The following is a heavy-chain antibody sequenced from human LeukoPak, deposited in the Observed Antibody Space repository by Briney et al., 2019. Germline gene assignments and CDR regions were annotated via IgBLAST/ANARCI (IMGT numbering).Heavy chain of an antibody. Sequence: PGGSLRLSCAASGFTFSTYWMSWVRQAPGKGLEWVAVIKQDGTEKYYVDSVKGRFTISRDNAKNSLYLQMNSLTAEDTAVYYCAKKGGYSGYDRTDYWGQGTLVTVSS. V-gene: IGHV3-7*03. CDR2: IKQDGTEK. CDR1: GFTFSTYW. CDR3: AKKGGYSGYDRTDY. J-gene: IGHJ4*02. D-gene: IGHD5-12*01.